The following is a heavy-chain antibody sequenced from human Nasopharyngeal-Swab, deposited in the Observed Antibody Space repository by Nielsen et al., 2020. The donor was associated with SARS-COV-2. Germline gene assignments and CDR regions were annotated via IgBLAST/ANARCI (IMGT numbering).Heavy chain of an antibody. CDR2: IYYSGST. Sequence: WIRQPPGKGLEWIGYIYYSGSTYYNPSLKSRVTISVDTSKNQFSLKLSSVTAADTAVYYCASGDRGQLEKNDYWGQGTLVTVSS. D-gene: IGHD3-10*01. CDR3: ASGDRGQLEKNDY. J-gene: IGHJ4*02. V-gene: IGHV4-30-4*01.